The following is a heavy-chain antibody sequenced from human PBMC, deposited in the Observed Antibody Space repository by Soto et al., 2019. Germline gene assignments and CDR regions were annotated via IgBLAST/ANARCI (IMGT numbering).Heavy chain of an antibody. V-gene: IGHV3-21*01. Sequence: GGSLRLSCAASGFTFSSYSMNWVRQAPGKGLEWVSSISSSSSSIYYADSVKGRFTISRDNAKNSLYLQMNSLRAEDTAVYYCARGGDRYCSSTSCPLDYWGQGTLVTVSS. CDR1: GFTFSSYS. J-gene: IGHJ4*02. CDR2: ISSSSSSI. D-gene: IGHD2-2*01. CDR3: ARGGDRYCSSTSCPLDY.